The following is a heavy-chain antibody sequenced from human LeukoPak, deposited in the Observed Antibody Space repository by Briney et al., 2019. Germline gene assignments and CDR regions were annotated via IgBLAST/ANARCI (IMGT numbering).Heavy chain of an antibody. D-gene: IGHD2-15*01. V-gene: IGHV1-18*01. J-gene: IGHJ4*02. CDR2: ISAYNGNT. Sequence: ASVKVSCKASGYTFTSYGISWVRQAPGQGLEWMGWISAYNGNTNYAKKLQGRVTMTTDTSTSTAYMELRSLRSDDTAVYYCARSYCSGGSCYSSDYWGQGTLVTVSS. CDR3: ARSYCSGGSCYSSDY. CDR1: GYTFTSYG.